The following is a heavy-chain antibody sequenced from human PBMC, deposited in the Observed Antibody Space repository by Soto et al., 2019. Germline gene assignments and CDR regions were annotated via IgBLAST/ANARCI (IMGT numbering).Heavy chain of an antibody. V-gene: IGHV3-21*01. CDR3: ARGGGSFSY. CDR1: GFSFSDSG. J-gene: IGHJ4*02. CDR2: ITSSSSHI. D-gene: IGHD1-26*01. Sequence: EVQLVESGGGLVKPGGSLRLSCVASGFSFSDSGMHWVRQAPGKGLEWVSSITSSSSHISYADSVKGRFTISRDNAQKSLYLEVNSLRPEYTAVYYCARGGGSFSYWGQGTLVTVSS.